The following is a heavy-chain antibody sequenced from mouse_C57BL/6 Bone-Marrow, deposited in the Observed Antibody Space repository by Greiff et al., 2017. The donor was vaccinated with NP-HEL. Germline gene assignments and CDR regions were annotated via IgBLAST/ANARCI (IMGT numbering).Heavy chain of an antibody. CDR2: IDPNSGGT. CDR1: GYTFTSYW. CDR3: ARYYYGSRDWYFDV. D-gene: IGHD1-1*01. Sequence: QVQLQQSGADLVKPGASVKLSCKASGYTFTSYWMHWVKQRPGRGLEWIGRIDPNSGGTKFNEKFKTKATLTVDKPSSTAYMQLSSLTSEDSAVYYCARYYYGSRDWYFDVWGTGTTVTVSS. V-gene: IGHV1-72*01. J-gene: IGHJ1*03.